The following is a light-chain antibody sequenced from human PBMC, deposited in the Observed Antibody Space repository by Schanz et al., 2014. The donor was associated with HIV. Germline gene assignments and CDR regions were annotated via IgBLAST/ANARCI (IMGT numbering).Light chain of an antibody. CDR3: QSYERRMSDYVV. CDR2: GNS. V-gene: IGLV1-40*01. J-gene: IGLJ2*01. CDR1: NSPLFSFSA. Sequence: QSVLTQPPSFSFAPGQRVPLSFPFLNSPLFSFSAVHWYQQLPGTAPKLLIYGNSNRPSGVPDRFSGSRSGTSASLAITGLQTEDEADYYCQSYERRMSDYVVFGGGTKVTVL.